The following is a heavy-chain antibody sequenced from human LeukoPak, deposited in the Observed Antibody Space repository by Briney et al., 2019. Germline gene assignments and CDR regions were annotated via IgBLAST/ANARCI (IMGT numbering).Heavy chain of an antibody. D-gene: IGHD7-27*01. CDR3: ARSHEGTGRGRLVLNY. V-gene: IGHV4-59*01. Sequence: PSETLSLTCTXXXXXXXXXXXXWIRQXXXXXXEXXXXXXYSGSTNYNPSLKSRVTISVDTSKNQFSLKLSSVTAADTAVYYCARSHEGTGRGRLVLNYWGQGTLVTVSS. CDR1: XXXXXXXX. J-gene: IGHJ4*02. CDR2: XXYSGST.